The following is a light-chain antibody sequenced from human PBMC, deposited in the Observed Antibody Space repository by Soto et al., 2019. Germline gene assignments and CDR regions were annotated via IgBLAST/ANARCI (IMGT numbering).Light chain of an antibody. CDR1: SSDVGGYNY. CDR3: TSYASSGTAFV. Sequence: QSVLTQPASVSGSPGQSITISCTGTSSDVGGYNYVSWYQQHPDKAPKLMMYDVSDRPSGVSDRFSGSKSGNTASLTISGLQADDGADYYCTSYASSGTAFVFGTGTKVTVL. J-gene: IGLJ1*01. CDR2: DVS. V-gene: IGLV2-14*01.